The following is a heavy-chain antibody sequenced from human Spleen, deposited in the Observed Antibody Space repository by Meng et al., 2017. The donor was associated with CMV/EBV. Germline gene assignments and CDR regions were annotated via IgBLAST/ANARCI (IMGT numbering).Heavy chain of an antibody. CDR2: IRFDGTNK. Sequence: GESLKISCAASGFTFSSYAMHWVRQAPGKGLEWVANIRFDGTNKYHADSVKGRFTISRDNAKNSLYLQMNSLRAEDTAVYYCAGMDIVVVPAEIYYYYGMDVWGQGTTVTVSS. J-gene: IGHJ6*02. V-gene: IGHV3-30*02. CDR1: GFTFSSYA. D-gene: IGHD2-2*03. CDR3: AGMDIVVVPAEIYYYYGMDV.